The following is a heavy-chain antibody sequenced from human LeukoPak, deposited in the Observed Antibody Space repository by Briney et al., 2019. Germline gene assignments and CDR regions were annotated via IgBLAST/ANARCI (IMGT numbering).Heavy chain of an antibody. J-gene: IGHJ4*02. CDR3: ARGLLWPLDY. V-gene: IGHV4-38-2*02. D-gene: IGHD2-2*01. Sequence: SETLSLTCTVPGYSISSGYYWGWIRKPPGKGREWIGSIYHSGSTYYNPSLKSRVTISVDTSKNQFSLKLSSVTAADTAVYYCARGLLWPLDYWGQGTLVTVSS. CDR1: GYSISSGYY. CDR2: IYHSGST.